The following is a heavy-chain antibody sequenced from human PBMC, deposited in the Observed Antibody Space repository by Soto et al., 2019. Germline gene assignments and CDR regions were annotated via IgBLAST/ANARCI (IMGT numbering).Heavy chain of an antibody. D-gene: IGHD3-3*01. Sequence: ETLSLTCTGSGGSISSSSYYWGWIRQPPGKGLEWIGSIYYSGSTYYNPSLKSRVTISVDTSKNQFSLKLSSVTAADTAVYYCARHPAITIFGVVTTYYYYMDVWGKGTTVTVSS. CDR1: GGSISSSSYY. CDR2: IYYSGST. V-gene: IGHV4-39*01. J-gene: IGHJ6*03. CDR3: ARHPAITIFGVVTTYYYYMDV.